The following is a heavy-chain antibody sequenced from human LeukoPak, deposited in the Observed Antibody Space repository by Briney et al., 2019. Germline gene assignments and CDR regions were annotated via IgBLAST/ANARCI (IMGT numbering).Heavy chain of an antibody. CDR1: GFTFSIYG. D-gene: IGHD6-19*01. Sequence: PGTSLRLSCAASGFTFSIYGMHWVRQAPGKGLEWVAVIWEDGTNIRYADSVKGRFTISRDNSKNTLYLQMNRLRAEDTAVYYCARVRYNSGWYEYWGQGTLVTVAS. J-gene: IGHJ4*02. V-gene: IGHV3-33*01. CDR2: IWEDGTNI. CDR3: ARVRYNSGWYEY.